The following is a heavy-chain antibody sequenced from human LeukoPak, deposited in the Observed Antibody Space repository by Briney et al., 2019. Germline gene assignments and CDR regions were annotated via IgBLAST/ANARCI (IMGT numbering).Heavy chain of an antibody. CDR1: GFTFSSYS. D-gene: IGHD6-13*01. V-gene: IGHV3-21*01. CDR3: ARSFRLDAFDI. CDR2: ISSSSSYI. Sequence: GGSLRLSCAASGFTFSSYSMKWVRQAPGKGLEWVSSISSSSSYIYYADSVKGRFTISRDNAKNSLYLQMNSLRAEDTAVYYCARSFRLDAFDIWGRGTMVTVSS. J-gene: IGHJ3*02.